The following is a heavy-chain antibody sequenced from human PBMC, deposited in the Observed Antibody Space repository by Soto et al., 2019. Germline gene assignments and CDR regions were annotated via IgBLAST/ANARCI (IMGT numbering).Heavy chain of an antibody. CDR1: GYTFTSYG. CDR2: ISPYNGNT. D-gene: IGHD3-3*01. CDR3: ARLLFLEWFDDY. Sequence: QVQLVQSAAEVKKPGASVKVSCKTSGYTFTSYGISWVRQAPGQGLEWMGWISPYNGNTNYAQKFQGRATMTTDTYTTTAYMELRSLKSDDTAVYYCARLLFLEWFDDYWGQGTLVTVSS. V-gene: IGHV1-18*04. J-gene: IGHJ4*02.